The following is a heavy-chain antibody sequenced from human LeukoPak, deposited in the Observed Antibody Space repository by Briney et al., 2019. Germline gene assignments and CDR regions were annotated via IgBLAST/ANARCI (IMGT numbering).Heavy chain of an antibody. J-gene: IGHJ5*02. CDR1: GYTFTGYY. CDR3: ARHELNIRYCSSTSCYDGGLGGNWFDP. CDR2: INPNSGGT. D-gene: IGHD2-2*01. Sequence: GASVKVSCKASGYTFTGYYMHWVRQAPGQGPEWMGWINPNSGGTNYAQKFQGRVTMTRDTSISTAYMELSRLRSDDTAVYYCARHELNIRYCSSTSCYDGGLGGNWFDPWGQGTLVTVSS. V-gene: IGHV1-2*02.